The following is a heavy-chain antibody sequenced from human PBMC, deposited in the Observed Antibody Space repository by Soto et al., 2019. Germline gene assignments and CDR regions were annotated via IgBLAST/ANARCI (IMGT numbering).Heavy chain of an antibody. CDR1: GYSFTNNW. V-gene: IGHV5-51*01. J-gene: IGHJ6*02. Sequence: PGESLKISCMASGYSFTNNWIGWVRQMPGKGLEWMGIIFPRDSDTRYSPSFQGQVTISADKSITTAYLQWSGLKASDTAIYYCARHPHNTSPAGFYYYGMDLWGQGTTVTVSS. CDR2: IFPRDSDT. CDR3: ARHPHNTSPAGFYYYGMDL. D-gene: IGHD1-20*01.